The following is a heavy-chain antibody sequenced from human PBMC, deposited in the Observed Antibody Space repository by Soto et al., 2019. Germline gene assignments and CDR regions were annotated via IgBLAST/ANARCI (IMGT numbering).Heavy chain of an antibody. V-gene: IGHV3-30*18. D-gene: IGHD5-18*01. CDR2: ISYDGSSQ. CDR3: AKDSVKYTYGACEY. Sequence: AGSLRLSCTASGVSFNTYGRYWVRQAPGKGLEWVAAISYDGSSQYHADSVKGRFTISRDNSKSTLYLKMNSLTVEDTAVYYCAKDSVKYTYGACEYWGQGALVTVSS. CDR1: GVSFNTYG. J-gene: IGHJ4*02.